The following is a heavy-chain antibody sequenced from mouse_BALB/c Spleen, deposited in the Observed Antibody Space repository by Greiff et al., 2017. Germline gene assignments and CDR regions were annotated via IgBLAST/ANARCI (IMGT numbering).Heavy chain of an antibody. Sequence: DVHLVESGGGLVKPGGSLKLSCAASGFAFSSSDMSWVRQTPEKRLEWVAYISSGGGSTYYPDTMKGRFTISRDNVRNTLYLQMSNLKSEDTAMYYCARRFYALDYWGQGTSVTVSA. CDR2: ISSGGGST. CDR1: GFAFSSSD. CDR3: ARRFYALDY. V-gene: IGHV5-12-1*01. J-gene: IGHJ4*01.